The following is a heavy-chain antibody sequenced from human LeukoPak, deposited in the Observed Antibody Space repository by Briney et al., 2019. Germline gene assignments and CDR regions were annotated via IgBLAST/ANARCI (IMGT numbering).Heavy chain of an antibody. V-gene: IGHV4-39*01. CDR1: GGSISSSTYY. Sequence: ASETLSLTCTVSGGSISSSTYYWGWIRQPPGKGLEWIGGIYYSGSTYYNPSLKSRVTISVDTSKNQFSLRLSSVTAADTAVYYCARATTIFDKYYFDYWGQGTLVTVSS. D-gene: IGHD3-9*01. CDR3: ARATTIFDKYYFDY. J-gene: IGHJ4*02. CDR2: IYYSGST.